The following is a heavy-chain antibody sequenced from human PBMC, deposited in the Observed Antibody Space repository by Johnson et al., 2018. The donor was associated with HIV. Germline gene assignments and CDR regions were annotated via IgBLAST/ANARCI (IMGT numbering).Heavy chain of an antibody. J-gene: IGHJ3*02. Sequence: QEKLVESGGGVVQPGRSLKLSCAASEFTFSNYAMHWVRQAPGKGLEWVAVISYDGSSKYYADSVKGRFTISRDNSKNTLYLQMNSLRAEDTAVYYCASPGTVVTGLAFDIWGQGTMVTVSS. V-gene: IGHV3-30-3*01. CDR2: ISYDGSSK. CDR1: EFTFSNYA. CDR3: ASPGTVVTGLAFDI. D-gene: IGHD4-23*01.